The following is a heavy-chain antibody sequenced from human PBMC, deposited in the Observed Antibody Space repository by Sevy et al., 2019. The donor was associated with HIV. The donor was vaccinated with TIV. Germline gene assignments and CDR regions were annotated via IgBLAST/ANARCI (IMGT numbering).Heavy chain of an antibody. J-gene: IGHJ4*02. CDR2: ISGSGGST. D-gene: IGHD2-15*01. CDR3: AKASPDCSGGSCYLLDY. V-gene: IGHV3-23*01. Sequence: GGSLRLSCAASGFTFSSYAMSWVRQAPGKGLEWVSAISGSGGSTYYADSVKGRSTISRDNSKNTLYLQMNSLRAEDTAVYYCAKASPDCSGGSCYLLDYWGQGTLVTVSS. CDR1: GFTFSSYA.